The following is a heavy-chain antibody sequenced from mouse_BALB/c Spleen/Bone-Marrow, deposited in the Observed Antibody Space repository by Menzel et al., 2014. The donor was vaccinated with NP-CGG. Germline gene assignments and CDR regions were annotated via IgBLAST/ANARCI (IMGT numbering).Heavy chain of an antibody. D-gene: IGHD2-1*01. CDR2: IYPGDGDT. J-gene: IGHJ4*01. Sequence: VKLQESGVELARPGTSVKLSCKASGYTFTSYWMQWVKQRPGQVLKWIGAIYPGDGDTRYTQKFKGKATLTADKSSSTAYMQLSSLASEDSAVYYCARWGNSYAMDYWGQGTSVTVSS. CDR1: GYTFTSYW. CDR3: ARWGNSYAMDY. V-gene: IGHV1-87*01.